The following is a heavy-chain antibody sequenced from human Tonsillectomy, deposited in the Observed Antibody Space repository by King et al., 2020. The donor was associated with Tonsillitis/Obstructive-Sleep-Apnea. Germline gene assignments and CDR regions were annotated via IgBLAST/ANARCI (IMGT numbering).Heavy chain of an antibody. CDR2: ISYDGSNK. J-gene: IGHJ5*02. D-gene: IGHD3-16*02. CDR3: ARGPGGDYIWGSYRYISWFDP. Sequence: VQLVESGGGVVQPGRSLRLSCAASGFTFSSYAMYWVRQAPGKGLEWVAVISYDGSNKYYADSVKGRFTISRDNSKNTLYLQMNSRRAEDTAVYYCARGPGGDYIWGSYRYISWFDPWGQGTLVTVSS. V-gene: IGHV3-30*01. CDR1: GFTFSSYA.